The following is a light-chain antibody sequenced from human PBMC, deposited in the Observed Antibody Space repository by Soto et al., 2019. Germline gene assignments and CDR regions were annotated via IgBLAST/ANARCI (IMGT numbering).Light chain of an antibody. Sequence: DIQMTQSPSSLSASVGDRVTITCRASQSISSYLNWYQQKPGKAPKLLISDASSLESGVPSRFSGSGSGTEFILTISSLQPDDFATYCCQHYGGMWAFGQGTKVDIK. CDR3: QHYGGMWA. CDR2: DAS. V-gene: IGKV1-5*01. J-gene: IGKJ1*01. CDR1: QSISSY.